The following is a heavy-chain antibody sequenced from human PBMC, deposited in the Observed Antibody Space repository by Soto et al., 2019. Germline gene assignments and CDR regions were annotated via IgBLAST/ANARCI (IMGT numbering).Heavy chain of an antibody. CDR2: IIPIFGTA. V-gene: IGHV1-69*12. Sequence: QVQLVQSGAEVKKPGSSVKVSCKASGGTFSSYAISWVRQAPGQGLEWMGGIIPIFGTANYTQKFQGRVTITADESTSTAYMELSSRRSEDTAVYYCARVPNRFLEWPGGDYWGQGTLVTVSS. J-gene: IGHJ4*02. CDR3: ARVPNRFLEWPGGDY. CDR1: GGTFSSYA. D-gene: IGHD3-3*01.